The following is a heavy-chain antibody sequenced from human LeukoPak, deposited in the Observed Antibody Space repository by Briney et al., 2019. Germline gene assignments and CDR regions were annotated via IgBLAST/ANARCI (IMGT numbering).Heavy chain of an antibody. Sequence: GGSLRLSCAASGFTFSSYWMHWVRRAPGKGLVWVSRINSDGSSTSYADSVKGRFTISRDNSKNTVYLQMNSLRAEDTAVYYCARPWYSSSSIGVYYYGMDVWGQGTTVTVSS. CDR1: GFTFSSYW. CDR2: INSDGSST. CDR3: ARPWYSSSSIGVYYYGMDV. D-gene: IGHD6-6*01. V-gene: IGHV3-74*01. J-gene: IGHJ6*02.